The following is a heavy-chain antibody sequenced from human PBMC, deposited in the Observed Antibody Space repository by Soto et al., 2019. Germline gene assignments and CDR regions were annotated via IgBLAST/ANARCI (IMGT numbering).Heavy chain of an antibody. D-gene: IGHD6-6*01. J-gene: IGHJ5*02. CDR3: ACARNSWFDP. V-gene: IGHV3-33*01. Sequence: QVQLVESGGGVVQPGRSLRLSCAAYGFTFSSYGMHWVRQAPGKGLEWVAVIWYDGSNKYYADSVKGRFTISRDNSKNTLDLKMNSMRAEDTAVYDCACARNSWFDPWGQGTLVTVSS. CDR1: GFTFSSYG. CDR2: IWYDGSNK.